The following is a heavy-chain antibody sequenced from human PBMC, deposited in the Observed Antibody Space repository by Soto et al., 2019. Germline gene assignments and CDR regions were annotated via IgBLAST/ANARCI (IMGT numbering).Heavy chain of an antibody. J-gene: IGHJ4*02. CDR1: GFTVSSNY. D-gene: IGHD6-25*01. V-gene: IGHV3-66*01. CDR3: VKDSGTY. CDR2: TYSGGTT. Sequence: GGSLRLSCAASGFTVSSNYMNWVRQAPGKGLEWVSVTYSGGTTDYADSVKGRFTISRDNFKNTLFLQMNSLRAEDTAVYYCVKDSGTYWGQGTLVTVSS.